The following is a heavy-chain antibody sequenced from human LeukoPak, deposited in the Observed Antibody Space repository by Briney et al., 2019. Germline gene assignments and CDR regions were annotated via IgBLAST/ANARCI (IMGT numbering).Heavy chain of an antibody. Sequence: SETLSLTCTVSGGSISSYYWSWIRQPPGKGLEWIGYIYYSGSTNYNPSLKSRVTISVDTSKNQFSLKLSSVTAADTAVYYCAREYYYGSGNYYNRIDYWGQGTLVTVSS. D-gene: IGHD3-10*01. CDR1: GGSISSYY. V-gene: IGHV4-59*08. CDR3: AREYYYGSGNYYNRIDY. J-gene: IGHJ4*02. CDR2: IYYSGST.